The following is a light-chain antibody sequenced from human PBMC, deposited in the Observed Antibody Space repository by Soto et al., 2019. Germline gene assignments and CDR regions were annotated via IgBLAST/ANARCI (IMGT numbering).Light chain of an antibody. Sequence: EIVLTQSPATLSLSPGERATLSCRASQNISSYLAWYQQKPGQAPRLLIYDASNRATGIPVRFSGSGSGTDFTLTIRSLEPEDFAFYYCRQRSNWPITFGPGTRLEIK. CDR3: RQRSNWPIT. V-gene: IGKV3-11*01. J-gene: IGKJ5*01. CDR1: QNISSY. CDR2: DAS.